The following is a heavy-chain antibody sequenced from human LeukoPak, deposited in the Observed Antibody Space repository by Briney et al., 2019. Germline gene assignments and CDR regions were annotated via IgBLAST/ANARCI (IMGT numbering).Heavy chain of an antibody. CDR1: GYTFTSYG. J-gene: IGHJ4*02. Sequence: ASVTVSCKASGYTFTSYGISWVRQAPGQGLEWMGWISAYNGNTNYAQKLQGRVTMTTDTSTSTAYMELRSLRSDDTAVYYCARDRFRGVRGVISYYFDYWGQGTLVTVSS. V-gene: IGHV1-18*01. CDR2: ISAYNGNT. D-gene: IGHD3-10*01. CDR3: ARDRFRGVRGVISYYFDY.